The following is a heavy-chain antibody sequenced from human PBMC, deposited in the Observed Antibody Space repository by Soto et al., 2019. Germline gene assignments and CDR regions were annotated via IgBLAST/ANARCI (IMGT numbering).Heavy chain of an antibody. Sequence: SEPLSLTCAVSGGCISSRHWSTWVRPAPGKGLEWLGKMCHSGGTDYSPSLKIRVTISIDKSQKHFSLKLSSVTAADTAGYFCAAGNVDSMFDCWGRESLVTFSS. D-gene: IGHD5-12*01. CDR1: GGCISSRHW. CDR2: MCHSGGT. V-gene: IGHV4-4*02. CDR3: AAGNVDSMFDC. J-gene: IGHJ4*02.